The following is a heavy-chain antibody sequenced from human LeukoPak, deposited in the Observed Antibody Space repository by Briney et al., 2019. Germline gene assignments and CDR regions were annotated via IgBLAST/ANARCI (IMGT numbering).Heavy chain of an antibody. J-gene: IGHJ4*02. D-gene: IGHD1-26*01. CDR1: GYNFIDFS. V-gene: IGHV1-2*02. CDR3: AREGWDPHLEY. Sequence: ASVKVSCQASGYNFIDFSMHWVRQAPGQGLEWMGWINQNSGGTNYAQNFQGRVTMTWEPSISTAYMELRSLRYDDTAVYYCAREGWDPHLEYWGQGTLVTVSS. CDR2: INQNSGGT.